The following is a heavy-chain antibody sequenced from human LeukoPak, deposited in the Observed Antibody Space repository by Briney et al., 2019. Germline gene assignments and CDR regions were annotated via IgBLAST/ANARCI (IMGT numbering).Heavy chain of an antibody. Sequence: SETLSLTCTVSGGSISSYYWSWIRQPPGKGLEWIGYIYYSGSTNYNPSLKSRVTISVDTSKNQFSLKLSSVTAADTAIYYCARDGYSGSDALWGQGTLVTVSS. D-gene: IGHD5-12*01. V-gene: IGHV4-59*01. J-gene: IGHJ4*02. CDR2: IYYSGST. CDR1: GGSISSYY. CDR3: ARDGYSGSDAL.